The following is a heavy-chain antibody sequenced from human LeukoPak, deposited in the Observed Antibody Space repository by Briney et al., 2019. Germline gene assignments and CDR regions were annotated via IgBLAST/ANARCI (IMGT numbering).Heavy chain of an antibody. CDR3: ARDGVVVTYYFEY. CDR1: GFTFRSYS. V-gene: IGHV3-21*06. Sequence: GGSLRLSCAASGFTFRSYSLNGVRQAPGKGLEWVSSISVGSNYIYYAGSVKGRFTISRDNAKNLVYLQMNSLRAEDTAVYYCARDGVVVTYYFEYWGQGTMVTVSA. CDR2: ISVGSNYI. J-gene: IGHJ4*02. D-gene: IGHD3-22*01.